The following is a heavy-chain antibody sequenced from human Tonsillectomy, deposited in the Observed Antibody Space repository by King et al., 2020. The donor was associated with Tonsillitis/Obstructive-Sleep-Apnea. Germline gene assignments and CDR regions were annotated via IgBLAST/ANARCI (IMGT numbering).Heavy chain of an antibody. CDR1: GYTFTKFA. CDR2: INTDTRNP. Sequence: VQLVESGSELKRPGASVRVSCEASGYTFTKFAIIWVRQAPGQGLEWMGWINTDTRNPTYAQDFTGRFVFSLDTSVRTAYLQINSLKAEDTAVYYCAREFKSAFWGPDYWGQGTLVTVPS. CDR3: AREFKSAFWGPDY. V-gene: IGHV7-4-1*02. J-gene: IGHJ4*02. D-gene: IGHD3-16*01.